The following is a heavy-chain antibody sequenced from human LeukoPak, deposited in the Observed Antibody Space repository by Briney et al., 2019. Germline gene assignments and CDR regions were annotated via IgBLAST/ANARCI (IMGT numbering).Heavy chain of an antibody. CDR1: GFSFSSYA. V-gene: IGHV3-23*01. J-gene: IGHJ4*02. CDR2: ISGSGGST. CDR3: AAPIYDSSGYPFDY. D-gene: IGHD3-22*01. Sequence: GGSLRLSYAASGFSFSSYAMGWVRQAPGKGLEWVSAISGSGGSTYYADSVKGRFTISRDNSKNTLYLQMNSLRAEDTAVYYCAAPIYDSSGYPFDYWGQGTLVTVSS.